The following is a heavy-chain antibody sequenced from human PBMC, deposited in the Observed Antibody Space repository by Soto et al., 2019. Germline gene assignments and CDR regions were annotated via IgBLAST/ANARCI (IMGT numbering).Heavy chain of an antibody. V-gene: IGHV3-30*18. CDR2: ISYDGSNK. D-gene: IGHD1-20*01. CDR3: AKDIVDNWNDVRYGENYYYYGMDV. CDR1: GFTFSSYG. J-gene: IGHJ6*02. Sequence: GGSLRLSCAASGFTFSSYGMHWVRQAPGKGLEWVAVISYDGSNKYYADSVKGRFTISRDKSKNTLYLQMNSLRAEDTAVDYCAKDIVDNWNDVRYGENYYYYGMDVWGQGTTVTVSS.